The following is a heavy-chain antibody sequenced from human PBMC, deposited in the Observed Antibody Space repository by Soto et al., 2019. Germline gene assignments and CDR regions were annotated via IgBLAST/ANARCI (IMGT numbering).Heavy chain of an antibody. CDR3: ARVTYGDYVLGPYYYYYMDV. D-gene: IGHD4-17*01. CDR1: GRSISRHY. Sequence: SETLSLTWTVSGRSISRHYGSWLRRPPGKGLEWIGYIYYSGSTNYNPSLKSRVTISVDTSKNQFSLKLSSVTAADTAVYYCARVTYGDYVLGPYYYYYMDVWGKGTTVTVSS. J-gene: IGHJ6*03. CDR2: IYYSGST. V-gene: IGHV4-59*11.